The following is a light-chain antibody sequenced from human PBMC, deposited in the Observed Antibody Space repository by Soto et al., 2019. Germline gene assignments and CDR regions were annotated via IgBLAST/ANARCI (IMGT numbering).Light chain of an antibody. CDR3: SSYAGSNNSPVV. CDR1: SSDVGGYNY. V-gene: IGLV2-8*01. Sequence: QSALTQPPSASGSPGQSVTISCTGTSSDVGGYNYVSWYQQHPGKAPNLMIYAVSKRPSGVPDRFSVSKSGNTAALTVSGGQAEDEDDYYCSSYAGSNNSPVVFGGGTNVTVL. J-gene: IGLJ2*01. CDR2: AVS.